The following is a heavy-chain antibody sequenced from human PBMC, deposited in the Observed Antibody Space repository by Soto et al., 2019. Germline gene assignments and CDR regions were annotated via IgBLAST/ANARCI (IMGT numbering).Heavy chain of an antibody. J-gene: IGHJ4*02. CDR3: AKSLRPTALTTYYVDY. V-gene: IGHV3-23*01. CDR2: INPSGDIT. CDR1: GLTFSRYA. Sequence: EEQLLESGGGLVQPGGSLRLSCAASGLTFSRYAMSWVRQAPGNGLEWVSIINPSGDITYYGESVKGRFTISRDNSKNTLSLQMNSLRADDTAVYYCAKSLRPTALTTYYVDYRGQGTLVTVSS. D-gene: IGHD4-17*01.